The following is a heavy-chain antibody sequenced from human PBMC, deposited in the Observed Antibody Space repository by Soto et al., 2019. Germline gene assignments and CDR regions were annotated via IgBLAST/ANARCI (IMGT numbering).Heavy chain of an antibody. D-gene: IGHD3-3*01. V-gene: IGHV2-5*02. CDR1: GFSLTTSGVG. Sequence: QITLNESGPTVVKPAETLTLTCTFSGFSLTTSGVGVGWIRQSPVKAPEWLALIYWDDDKRYSASLKSRLTITNDTSKYQVVLTMARVVPADTATYYCAHRILRTVFGLVTTTAIYFDFWGQGTPVFVSS. J-gene: IGHJ4*02. CDR2: IYWDDDK. CDR3: AHRILRTVFGLVTTTAIYFDF.